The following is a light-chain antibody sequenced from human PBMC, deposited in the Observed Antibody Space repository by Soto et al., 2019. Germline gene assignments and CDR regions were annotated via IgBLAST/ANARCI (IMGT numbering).Light chain of an antibody. CDR2: DVN. Sequence: QSVLTHPVSVSGSPGQSIAISCAGTSSDVGAYNYVSWYQQHPGKAPKLLIYDVNNRPSGESNRFSGSKSGNTASLTISGLQAEDEADYYCSSWTSGTTYVLGSGTKAPS. CDR1: SSDVGAYNY. CDR3: SSWTSGTTYV. J-gene: IGLJ1*01. V-gene: IGLV2-14*01.